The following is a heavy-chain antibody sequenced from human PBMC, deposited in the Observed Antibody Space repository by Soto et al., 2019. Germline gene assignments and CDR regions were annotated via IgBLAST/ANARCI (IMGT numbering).Heavy chain of an antibody. CDR3: ARVYSSSSGRGMDV. CDR2: IKQDGGEK. Sequence: EVQLVESGGGLVQPEGSLRLSCAASGFTFSSYWMSWVRQAPGKGLEWVANIKQDGGEKYYVDSVKGRFTISRDNAKNSLDLQLKSLRAEDTAGYYCARVYSSSSGRGMDVWGQGTTVTVSS. J-gene: IGHJ6*02. CDR1: GFTFSSYW. V-gene: IGHV3-7*04. D-gene: IGHD6-6*01.